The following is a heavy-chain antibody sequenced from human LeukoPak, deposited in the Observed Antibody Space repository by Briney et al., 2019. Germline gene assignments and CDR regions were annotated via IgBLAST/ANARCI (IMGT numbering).Heavy chain of an antibody. J-gene: IGHJ4*02. CDR1: GGSISSSSYY. Sequence: SETLSLTCTVSGGSISSSSYYWGWIRQPPGKGLEGIGTLSYSGRANYNPSLKSRVTMSADTSENQFSLKLSSVTAADTAVYFCARNPPATAEFYFDYWGQGTLVTVSS. V-gene: IGHV4-39*01. CDR2: LSYSGRA. D-gene: IGHD1-14*01. CDR3: ARNPPATAEFYFDY.